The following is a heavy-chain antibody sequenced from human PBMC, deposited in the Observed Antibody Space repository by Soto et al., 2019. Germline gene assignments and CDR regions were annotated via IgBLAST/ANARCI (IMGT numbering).Heavy chain of an antibody. J-gene: IGHJ4*02. CDR1: EGTFNSYA. D-gene: IGHD6-13*01. V-gene: IGHV1-69*01. CDR3: ASGASRWYPYFLDS. Sequence: QAQVVQSGAEVRKPGSSVKLSCKASEGTFNSYAIAWVRQAPGQGLEWMGGIIPYYNTLNYAQKFQDRVTITADDSTNTVYRELSSLRSDDTAVYFCASGASRWYPYFLDSWAQGTLVTVSS. CDR2: IIPYYNTL.